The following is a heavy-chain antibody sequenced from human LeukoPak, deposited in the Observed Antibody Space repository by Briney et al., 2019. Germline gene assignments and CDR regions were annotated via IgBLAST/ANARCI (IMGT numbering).Heavy chain of an antibody. V-gene: IGHV3-30*18. CDR1: GFTFSSCD. CDR2: ISHDGSNQ. J-gene: IGHJ3*02. CDR3: AKDREKYYYDSSGYGGAFDI. Sequence: GGSLRLSCAASGFTFSSCDMHWVRQAPGKGLEWVATISHDGSNQYYADSVKGRFTISRDNSKNTLYLQMNSLRAEDTAVYYCAKDREKYYYDSSGYGGAFDIWGPGTMVTVSS. D-gene: IGHD3-22*01.